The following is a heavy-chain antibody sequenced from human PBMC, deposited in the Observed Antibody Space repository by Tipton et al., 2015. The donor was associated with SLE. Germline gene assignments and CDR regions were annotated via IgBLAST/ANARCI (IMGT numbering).Heavy chain of an antibody. CDR1: GFTFSSYW. D-gene: IGHD3-10*01. V-gene: IGHV3-7*01. J-gene: IGHJ4*02. Sequence: GSLRLSCAASGFTFSSYWMSWVRQAPGKGLEWVANIRQDGSEKYYVDSVRGRFTISRDNAKNSLSLHMNSLRAEDTAVYYCATSGAYWGQGTLVTVSS. CDR3: ATSGAY. CDR2: IRQDGSEK.